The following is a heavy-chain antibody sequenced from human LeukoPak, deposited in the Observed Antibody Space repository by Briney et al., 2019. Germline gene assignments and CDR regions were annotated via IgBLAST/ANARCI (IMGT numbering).Heavy chain of an antibody. D-gene: IGHD4-17*01. J-gene: IGHJ1*01. CDR2: INWNGGST. CDR3: ARDPNGNYVGAFDFQR. CDR1: GFTFGDYG. V-gene: IGHV3-20*04. Sequence: TGGSLRLSCAASGFTFGDYGMTWVRQAPGKGLEWVSNINWNGGSTRYADSVKGRFTISRDNAKNCLYLQMNSLRAEDTAVYYCARDPNGNYVGAFDFQRWGQGTLVTVSS.